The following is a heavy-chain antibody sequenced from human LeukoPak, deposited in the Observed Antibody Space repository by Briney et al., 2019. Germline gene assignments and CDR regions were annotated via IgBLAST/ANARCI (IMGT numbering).Heavy chain of an antibody. Sequence: SETLSLTCTVSGDSINNYYWSWIRQPAGKGLEWIGRIYGSGSTKYNPSLKSRVTMSVDTSENQLSLRLNSVTAADTAVYYCARGAGYGAPHGRFDPWGQGTLVIVSS. CDR1: GDSINNYY. CDR3: ARGAGYGAPHGRFDP. CDR2: IYGSGST. V-gene: IGHV4-4*07. J-gene: IGHJ5*02. D-gene: IGHD4/OR15-4a*01.